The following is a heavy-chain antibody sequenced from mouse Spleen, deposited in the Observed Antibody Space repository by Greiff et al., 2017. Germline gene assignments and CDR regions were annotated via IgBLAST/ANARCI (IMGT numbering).Heavy chain of an antibody. V-gene: IGHV14-1*01. Sequence: EVKLQESGAELVRPGASVKLSCTASGFNIKDYYIHWVKQRPEQGLEWIGRNDPEYGDTEYAPRFQGKATMTADTSSNTAYLQLSGLTSEDTAVYYCTKDYDGTDYFDYWGHGTTLTVSS. D-gene: IGHD2-3*01. CDR3: TKDYDGTDYFDY. J-gene: IGHJ2*01. CDR1: GFNIKDYY. CDR2: NDPEYGDT.